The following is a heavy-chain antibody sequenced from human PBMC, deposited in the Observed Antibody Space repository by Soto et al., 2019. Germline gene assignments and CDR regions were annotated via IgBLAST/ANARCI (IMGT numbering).Heavy chain of an antibody. V-gene: IGHV4-59*08. CDR1: GGSISSYY. Sequence: QVQLQESGPGLVKPSETLSLTCTVSGGSISSYYWSWIRQPPGKGLEWIGYISYSGRTNYNPSLKSRVTISVDTSKNQFSLKLSSVTAADTAVYYCARSMYCSGGSCSPYYYYYMDVWGKGTTVTVSS. D-gene: IGHD2-15*01. CDR3: ARSMYCSGGSCSPYYYYYMDV. J-gene: IGHJ6*03. CDR2: ISYSGRT.